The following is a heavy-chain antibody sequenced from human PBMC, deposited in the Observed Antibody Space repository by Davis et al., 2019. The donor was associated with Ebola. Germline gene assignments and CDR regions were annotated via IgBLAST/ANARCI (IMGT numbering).Heavy chain of an antibody. Sequence: MPSETLSLTCTVSGGSISSSFNYWGWIRQPPGKGLEWIGEINHSGSTNYNPSLKSRVTISVDTSKNQFSLKLSSVTAADTAVYYCARAEGWLVGYYYYGMDVWGQGTTVTVSS. CDR2: INHSGST. V-gene: IGHV4-39*07. D-gene: IGHD1-26*01. CDR3: ARAEGWLVGYYYYGMDV. J-gene: IGHJ6*02. CDR1: GGSISSSFNY.